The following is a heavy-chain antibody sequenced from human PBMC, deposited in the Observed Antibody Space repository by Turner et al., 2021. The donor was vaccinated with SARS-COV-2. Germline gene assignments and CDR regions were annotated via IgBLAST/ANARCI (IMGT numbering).Heavy chain of an antibody. V-gene: IGHV3-7*01. Sequence: EVQLVDSGGGWVQSGGSLRLSCAGSGFTVSDYWMGWVRQAPGKGLGWVANIKTDGSSKYYVDSVKDRFTTSRDNAKNSLYLQMYSLRAEDTAVYYCVRHGSWNFDSWGQGTLVTVSS. CDR1: GFTVSDYW. CDR2: IKTDGSSK. D-gene: IGHD1-1*01. CDR3: VRHGSWNFDS. J-gene: IGHJ5*01.